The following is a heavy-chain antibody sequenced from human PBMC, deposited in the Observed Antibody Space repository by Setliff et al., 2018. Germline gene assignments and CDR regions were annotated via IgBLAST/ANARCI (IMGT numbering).Heavy chain of an antibody. V-gene: IGHV1-3*01. Sequence: GASVKVSCKASGYTFTSYAMHWVRQAPGQRLEWMGWINAGNGNTKYSQKFQGRVTITRDTSASTAYMELSSLRSEDTAVYYCARVTRLSVDGYNDVSYYYYYMDVWGKGTTVTVSS. J-gene: IGHJ6*03. CDR1: GYTFTSYA. CDR2: INAGNGNT. D-gene: IGHD5-12*01. CDR3: ARVTRLSVDGYNDVSYYYYYMDV.